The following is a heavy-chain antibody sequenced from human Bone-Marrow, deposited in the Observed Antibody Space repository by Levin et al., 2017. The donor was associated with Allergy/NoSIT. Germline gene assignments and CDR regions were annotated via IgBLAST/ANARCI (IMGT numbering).Heavy chain of an antibody. J-gene: IGHJ4*02. D-gene: IGHD3-10*01. CDR1: GDSISSGYY. CDR3: ARVRQTGDRGWYYFDS. CDR2: IHHRGNT. Sequence: SQTLSLTCAVSGDSISSGYYWGWIRQPPGRGLEWIGSIHHRGNTYHNPSLKSRVTMSVDMSNNQCSLKVNAVTAADTAVYFCARVRQTGDRGWYYFDSWGQGTLVTVSS. V-gene: IGHV4-38-2*01.